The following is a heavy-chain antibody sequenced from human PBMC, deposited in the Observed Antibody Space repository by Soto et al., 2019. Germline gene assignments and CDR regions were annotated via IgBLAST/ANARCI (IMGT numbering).Heavy chain of an antibody. CDR1: GGTFSSYA. Sequence: QVQLVQSGAEVKKPGSSVKVSCKASGGTFSSYAISWVRQAPGQGLEWMGGIIPIFGTANYAQKFQGRVTITADESTSTAYMELSSLRSEDTVVYYCARASRYCSGGSCYFLPGIDYWGQGTLVTVSS. V-gene: IGHV1-69*12. D-gene: IGHD2-15*01. J-gene: IGHJ4*02. CDR3: ARASRYCSGGSCYFLPGIDY. CDR2: IIPIFGTA.